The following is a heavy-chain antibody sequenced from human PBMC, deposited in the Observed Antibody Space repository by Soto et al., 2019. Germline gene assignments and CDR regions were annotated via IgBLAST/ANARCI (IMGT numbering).Heavy chain of an antibody. J-gene: IGHJ2*01. CDR3: ASLGGWYGVWNWYFDV. CDR2: ISSGSNTI. Sequence: ESGGGLVQPGGSLRLSCAASGFTFSSYSMNWVRQAPGKGLAWVSYISSGSNTIYYADSVKGRFTISRDNAKNSLYLQMNSLRDEVTAVYYCASLGGWYGVWNWYFDVWGRGTLVTVSS. D-gene: IGHD6-19*01. V-gene: IGHV3-48*02. CDR1: GFTFSSYS.